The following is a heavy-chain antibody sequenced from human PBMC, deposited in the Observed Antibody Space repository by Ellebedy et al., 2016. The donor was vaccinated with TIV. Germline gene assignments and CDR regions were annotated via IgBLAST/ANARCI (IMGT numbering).Heavy chain of an antibody. J-gene: IGHJ6*02. CDR3: ARLMEVATVVYYYGMDV. V-gene: IGHV3-30-3*01. D-gene: IGHD5-24*01. CDR1: GFTFSHYA. CDR2: MSFDGGQK. Sequence: GGSLRLXXAASGFTFSHYAMHWVRQAPGKGLEWVAVMSFDGGQKYHADSVQGRFTISRDNSRNTLYLQMNSLRGEDTAAYYCARLMEVATVVYYYGMDVWGQGTTVTVSS.